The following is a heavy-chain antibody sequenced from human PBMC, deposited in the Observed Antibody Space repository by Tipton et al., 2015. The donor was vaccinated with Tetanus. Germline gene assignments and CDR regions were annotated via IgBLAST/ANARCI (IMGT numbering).Heavy chain of an antibody. J-gene: IGHJ4*02. V-gene: IGHV4-31*03. D-gene: IGHD1-26*01. CDR3: ARDQARGARGWNYFDD. CDR1: GGSISSGGYY. Sequence: TLSLTCTVSGGSISSGGYYWSWIRQHPGKGLEWIGDIYYSGSTYYNPSLKSRVTISVDTSKNQFSLKLNSVTAADTAVYYCARDQARGARGWNYFDDWGQGTLVTVSS. CDR2: IYYSGST.